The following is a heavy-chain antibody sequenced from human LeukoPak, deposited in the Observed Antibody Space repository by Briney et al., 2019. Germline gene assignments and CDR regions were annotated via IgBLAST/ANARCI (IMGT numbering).Heavy chain of an antibody. D-gene: IGHD3-16*01. J-gene: IGHJ4*02. CDR3: ARSAHGDHVLN. V-gene: IGHV3-21*01. Sequence: GGSLRLSCAASGFTFSSYSMNWVRQAPGKGLEWVSSISSSSSYIYYADSVKGRFTISRDNAKDSLYLQMNSLRAEDTAVYYCARSAHGDHVLNWGQGTLVTVSS. CDR1: GFTFSSYS. CDR2: ISSSSSYI.